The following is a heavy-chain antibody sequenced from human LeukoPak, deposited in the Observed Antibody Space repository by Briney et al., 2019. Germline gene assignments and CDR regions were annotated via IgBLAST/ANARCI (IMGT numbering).Heavy chain of an antibody. J-gene: IGHJ5*02. D-gene: IGHD3-22*01. CDR1: GGSISISTYY. CDR2: IYYSGST. CDR3: ERLGTGYDSSGYSIGWFDP. Sequence: SETLSLTCTVSGGSISISTYYWGWIRQPPGKGLEWIGNIYYSGSTYYNPSLKSRVTISVDTSKNQFSLRLSSVTAADTAVYYCERLGTGYDSSGYSIGWFDPWGQGTLVTVSS. V-gene: IGHV4-39*01.